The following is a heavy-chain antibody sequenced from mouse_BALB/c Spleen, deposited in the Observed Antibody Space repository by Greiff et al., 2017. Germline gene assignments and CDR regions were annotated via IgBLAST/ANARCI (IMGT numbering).Heavy chain of an antibody. CDR3: ARERDGNYFDY. V-gene: IGHV2-9*02. Sequence: QVQLKQSGPGLVAPSQSLSITCTVSGFSLTSYGVHWVRQPPGKGLEWLGVIWAGGSTNYNSALMSRLSISKDNSKSQVFLKMNSLQTDDTVMYYCARERDGNYFDYWGQGTTLTVSS. D-gene: IGHD2-1*01. CDR2: IWAGGST. CDR1: GFSLTSYG. J-gene: IGHJ2*01.